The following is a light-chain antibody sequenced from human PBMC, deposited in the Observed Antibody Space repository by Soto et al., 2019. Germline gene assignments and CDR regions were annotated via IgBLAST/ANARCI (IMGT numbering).Light chain of an antibody. CDR3: SSYTGSSTWV. J-gene: IGLJ3*02. CDR1: SSDVGAYNH. CDR2: EVS. Sequence: QSALTQPASVSGSPGQSITISCTGTSSDVGAYNHVSWYQQHPGKAPKLMIYEVSNRPSGVANRFSGSKSGNTASLTISGLQAEDEADYYCSSYTGSSTWVFSGGTKLTVL. V-gene: IGLV2-14*01.